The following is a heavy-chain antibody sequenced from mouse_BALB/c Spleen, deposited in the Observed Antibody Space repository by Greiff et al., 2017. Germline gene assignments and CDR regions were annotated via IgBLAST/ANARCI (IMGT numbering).Heavy chain of an antibody. V-gene: IGHV5-17*02. Sequence: EVQGVESGGGLVQPGGSRKLSCAASGFTFSSFGMHWVRQAPEKGLEWVAYISSGSSTIYYADTVKGRFTISRDNPKNTLFLQMTSLRSEDTAMYYCARRSYDGYYYAMDYWGQGTSVTVSS. CDR2: ISSGSSTI. D-gene: IGHD2-3*01. CDR3: ARRSYDGYYYAMDY. J-gene: IGHJ4*01. CDR1: GFTFSSFG.